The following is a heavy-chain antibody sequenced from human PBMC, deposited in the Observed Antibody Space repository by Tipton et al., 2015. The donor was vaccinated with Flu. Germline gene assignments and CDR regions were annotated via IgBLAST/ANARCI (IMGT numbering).Heavy chain of an antibody. D-gene: IGHD2-8*01. Sequence: QLVQSGAEVKKPGESLKISCKGSGYSFTSYWIGWVRQMHGKGLEWMGIIYTGDYDTRYRPSFQDQVTISADKSISTAYLQWSSLKASDTAMYYCARHVWGRGLDAFDTWGQGTMFTVSS. V-gene: IGHV5-51*01. CDR3: ARHVWGRGLDAFDT. CDR2: IYTGDYDT. CDR1: GYSFTSYW. J-gene: IGHJ3*02.